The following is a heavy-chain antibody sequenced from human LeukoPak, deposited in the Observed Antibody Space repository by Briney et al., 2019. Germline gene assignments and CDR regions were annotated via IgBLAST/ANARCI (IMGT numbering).Heavy chain of an antibody. CDR2: INQDGSVK. Sequence: GGSLRLSCAASTFPFSTYWMTWVRQAPGKGPEFVANINQDGSVKNYVDSVKGRFTISRDNAKNSLYLQMNSLRADDTAVYYCARDLGFSSFDYWGQGTLVTVSS. CDR3: ARDLGFSSFDY. CDR1: TFPFSTYW. J-gene: IGHJ4*02. V-gene: IGHV3-7*01. D-gene: IGHD3-3*02.